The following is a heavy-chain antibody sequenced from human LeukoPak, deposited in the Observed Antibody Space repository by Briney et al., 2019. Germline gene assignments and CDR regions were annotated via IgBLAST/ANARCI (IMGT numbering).Heavy chain of an antibody. J-gene: IGHJ4*02. CDR2: INPNSGGT. V-gene: IGHV1-2*02. CDR3: ARGHRELGFVGY. Sequence: ASVTVSCKASGYTFTGYYMHWIRQAPGQGLEWMGWINPNSGGTNYTQKFQGRVTMTRDTSINTAYMELSRLRSDDTAVYYCARGHRELGFVGYWGQGTLVTVSS. CDR1: GYTFTGYY. D-gene: IGHD1-7*01.